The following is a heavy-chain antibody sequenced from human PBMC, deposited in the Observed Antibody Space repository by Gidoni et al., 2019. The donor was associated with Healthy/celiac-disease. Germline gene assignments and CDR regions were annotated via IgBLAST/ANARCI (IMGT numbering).Heavy chain of an antibody. D-gene: IGHD3-3*01. CDR1: GFTFSSYW. V-gene: IGHV3-7*01. CDR3: ARDHLRGYDFWSGYHYYYGMDV. J-gene: IGHJ6*02. Sequence: VQLVESGGGLVQPGGSLRLSCAASGFTFSSYWMSWVRQAPGKGLEWVANIKQDGSEKYYVDSVKGRFTISRDNAKNSLYLQMNSLRAEDTAVYYCARDHLRGYDFWSGYHYYYGMDVWGQGTTVTVSS. CDR2: IKQDGSEK.